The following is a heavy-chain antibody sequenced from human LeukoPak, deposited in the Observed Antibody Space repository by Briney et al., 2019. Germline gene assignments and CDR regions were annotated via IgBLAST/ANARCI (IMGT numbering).Heavy chain of an antibody. J-gene: IGHJ4*02. V-gene: IGHV3-11*01. CDR3: AKSRIVLVHYFDY. CDR1: GFTFSDYY. Sequence: PGGSLRLSCAASGFTFSDYYMSWIRQAPGKGLEWVSYISSSGSTIYYADSVKGRFTISRDNSKNTLHLQMNSLRAEDTAVYYCAKSRIVLVHYFDYWGQGTLATVSS. CDR2: ISSSGSTI. D-gene: IGHD1-26*01.